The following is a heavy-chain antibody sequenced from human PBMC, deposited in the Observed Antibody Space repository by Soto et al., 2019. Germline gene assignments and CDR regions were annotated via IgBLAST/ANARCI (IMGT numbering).Heavy chain of an antibody. V-gene: IGHV4-4*02. CDR3: ARGEWGSSGWYDAFDI. D-gene: IGHD6-19*01. J-gene: IGHJ3*02. CDR1: GGSISSSNW. CDR2: IYHSGST. Sequence: ASETLSLTCAVSGGSISSSNWWSWVRQPPGKGLEWIGGIYHSGSTNYNPSLKSRVTISVDKSKNQFSLKLSSVTAADTAVYYCARGEWGSSGWYDAFDIWGQGTMVTVSS.